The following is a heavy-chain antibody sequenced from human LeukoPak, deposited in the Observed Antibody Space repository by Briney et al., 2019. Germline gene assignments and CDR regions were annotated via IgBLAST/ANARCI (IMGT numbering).Heavy chain of an antibody. CDR1: GFTFSSYG. J-gene: IGHJ4*02. V-gene: IGHV3-30*18. Sequence: GGSLRLSCAASGFTFSSYGMHWVRQAPGKGLEWVAVISYDGSNKYYADSVKGRFTISRDNSKNTLYLQMNSLGAEDTAVYYCAKEKYYYGSGPLDYWGQGTLVTVSS. CDR2: ISYDGSNK. D-gene: IGHD3-10*01. CDR3: AKEKYYYGSGPLDY.